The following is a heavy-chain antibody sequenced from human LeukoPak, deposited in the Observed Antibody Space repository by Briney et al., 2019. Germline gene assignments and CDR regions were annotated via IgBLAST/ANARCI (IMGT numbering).Heavy chain of an antibody. V-gene: IGHV4-59*01. CDR2: IYYSGST. CDR1: GGSIRNYY. Sequence: PSETLSLTCTVSGGSIRNYYWSWIRQSPGKELEGVGFIYYSGSTNYNPSLKSPVTISLDTSKNQFSLKLNPVTAADTAVYYCARGYGGPGGFDIWGQGTMVTVSS. CDR3: ARGYGGPGGFDI. D-gene: IGHD4-23*01. J-gene: IGHJ3*02.